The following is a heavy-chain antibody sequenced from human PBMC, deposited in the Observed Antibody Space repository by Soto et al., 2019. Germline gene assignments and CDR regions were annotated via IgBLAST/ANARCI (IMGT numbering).Heavy chain of an antibody. J-gene: IGHJ4*02. Sequence: QVQLVESGGGVVQPGRSLRLSCAASGFTFSSYGMHWVRQAPGKGLEWVAIISYDGSEKYYAGTVKGRFTISRDNSKNTLYLQTTSLRAEDTAVYYCAKGAVTSALYYFDYWGQGTLVTVSS. CDR2: ISYDGSEK. CDR1: GFTFSSYG. V-gene: IGHV3-30*18. D-gene: IGHD4-17*01. CDR3: AKGAVTSALYYFDY.